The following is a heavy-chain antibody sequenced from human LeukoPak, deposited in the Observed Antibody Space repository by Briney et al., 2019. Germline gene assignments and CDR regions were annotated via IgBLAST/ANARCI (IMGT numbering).Heavy chain of an antibody. Sequence: QAGGSLRLSRAASGFTFSSYAMSWVRQAPGKGLEWVSAISGSGGSTYYADSVKGRFTISRDNSKNTLYLQMNSLRAEDTAVYYCAKSVLSPYYYYGMDVWGQGTTVTVSS. CDR3: AKSVLSPYYYYGMDV. CDR1: GFTFSSYA. CDR2: ISGSGGST. J-gene: IGHJ6*02. V-gene: IGHV3-23*01.